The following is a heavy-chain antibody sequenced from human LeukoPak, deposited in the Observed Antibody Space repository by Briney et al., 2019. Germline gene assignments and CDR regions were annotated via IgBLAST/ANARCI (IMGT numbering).Heavy chain of an antibody. CDR1: GGSFSNYG. V-gene: IGHV1-69*01. Sequence: GASVKVSCKGSGGSFSNYGISWVRQAPGQGLEWMGGIIPIFGTANYAQKFQGRVTITADESTSTAYMELSSLRSEDTAVYYCASVDIVVVPAVPTYFDYWGQGTLVTVSS. CDR2: IIPIFGTA. CDR3: ASVDIVVVPAVPTYFDY. D-gene: IGHD2-2*01. J-gene: IGHJ4*02.